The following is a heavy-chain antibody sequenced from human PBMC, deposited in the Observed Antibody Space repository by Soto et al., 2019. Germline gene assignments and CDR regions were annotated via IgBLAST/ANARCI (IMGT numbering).Heavy chain of an antibody. CDR2: TYYRSKWYS. Sequence: SQTLSLTCAISGDSVSSYSVVWNWIRQSPSGGLEWLGRTYYRSKWYSEYAISVQSRITVNADTSKNQVSLQLYSVTPDDTAVYYCARGGLVVVVVEDNYYGMDLWGQGTTVTVSS. D-gene: IGHD2-15*01. CDR1: GDSVSSYSVV. CDR3: ARGGLVVVVVEDNYYGMDL. V-gene: IGHV6-1*01. J-gene: IGHJ6*02.